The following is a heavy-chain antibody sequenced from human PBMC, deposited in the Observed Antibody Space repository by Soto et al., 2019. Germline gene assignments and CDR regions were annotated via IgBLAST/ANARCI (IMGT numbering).Heavy chain of an antibody. CDR3: ARGLAGFGESLNWFDP. CDR1: GGSISSGDYS. V-gene: IGHV4-30-2*01. Sequence: QLQLQESGSGLVKPSQTLSLTCAVSGGSISSGDYSWSWIRQPPGKGLEWIGYIYHSGSTYFNPSLKSRVTVSVDRFKNQFSLKLNSVTAADTAVYYCARGLAGFGESLNWFDPWGPGTLVTVSS. D-gene: IGHD3-10*01. J-gene: IGHJ5*02. CDR2: IYHSGST.